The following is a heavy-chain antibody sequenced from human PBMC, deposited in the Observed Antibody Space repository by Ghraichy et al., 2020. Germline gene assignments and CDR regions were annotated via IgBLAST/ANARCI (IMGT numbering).Heavy chain of an antibody. Sequence: ASVKVSCKASGYTFTSYGISWARQAPGQGLEWMGWISSYNGNTEYAQKLQGRVTMTTDTSTSTAYMELRSLRSDDTAIYYCARDDRSGGMDVWGQGTTVTVSS. CDR3: ARDDRSGGMDV. D-gene: IGHD3-22*01. V-gene: IGHV1-18*04. CDR2: ISSYNGNT. J-gene: IGHJ6*02. CDR1: GYTFTSYG.